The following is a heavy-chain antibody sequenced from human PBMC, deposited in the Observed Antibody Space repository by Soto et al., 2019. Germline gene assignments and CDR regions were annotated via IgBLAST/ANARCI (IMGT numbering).Heavy chain of an antibody. Sequence: SETLSLTCAVSGGSISSGGYSWSWIRQPPGKGLEWIGYIYHSGSTYYNPSLRSRVTISVDTSKNQFSLKLSSVIAADTAVYYCARELAVARGAFDIWGQGTMVTVSS. J-gene: IGHJ3*02. CDR1: GGSISSGGYS. CDR2: IYHSGST. V-gene: IGHV4-30-2*01. CDR3: ARELAVARGAFDI. D-gene: IGHD6-19*01.